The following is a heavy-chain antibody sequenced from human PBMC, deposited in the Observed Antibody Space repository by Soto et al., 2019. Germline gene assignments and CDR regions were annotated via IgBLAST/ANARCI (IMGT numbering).Heavy chain of an antibody. V-gene: IGHV4-34*01. Sequence: SETLSLTCAVYGGSLSGYYWSWIRQPPGKGLEWIGEINHSGSTNYNPSLKSRVTISVDTSKNQFSLKLSSVTAADTAVYYCASCRIAVAGTPFDYWGQGTLVTV. J-gene: IGHJ4*02. D-gene: IGHD6-19*01. CDR2: INHSGST. CDR3: ASCRIAVAGTPFDY. CDR1: GGSLSGYY.